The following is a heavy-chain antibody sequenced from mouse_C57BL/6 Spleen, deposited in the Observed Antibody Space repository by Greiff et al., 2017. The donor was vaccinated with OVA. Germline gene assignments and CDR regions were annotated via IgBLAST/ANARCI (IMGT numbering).Heavy chain of an antibody. D-gene: IGHD1-2*01. J-gene: IGHJ4*01. CDR1: GYTFTDYE. V-gene: IGHV1-15*01. CDR3: TGLRRPLYAMDY. Sequence: VQLQESGAELVRPGASVTLSCKASGYTFTDYEMHWVKQTPVHGLEWIGAIDPETGGTAYNQKFKGKAILTADKSSSTAYMELRSLTSEDSAVYYCTGLRRPLYAMDYWGQGTSVTVSS. CDR2: IDPETGGT.